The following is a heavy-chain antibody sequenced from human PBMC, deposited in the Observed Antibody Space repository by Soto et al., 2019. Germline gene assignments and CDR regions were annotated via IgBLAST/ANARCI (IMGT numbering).Heavy chain of an antibody. CDR3: ARDVVAGTHHYVMDV. CDR1: GFTFDDYG. D-gene: IGHD6-19*01. V-gene: IGHV3-20*04. J-gene: IGHJ6*02. CDR2: INWNGGST. Sequence: PGGSLRLSCAASGFTFDDYGMSWVRQAPGKGLEWVSGINWNGGSTGYADSVKGRFTISRDNAKNSLYLQMNSLRAEDTALYYCARDVVAGTHHYVMDVWGQGTTVTVSS.